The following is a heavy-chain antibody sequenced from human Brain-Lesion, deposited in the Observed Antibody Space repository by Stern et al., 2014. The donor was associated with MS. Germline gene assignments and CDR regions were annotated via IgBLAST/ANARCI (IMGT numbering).Heavy chain of an antibody. D-gene: IGHD3/OR15-3a*01. J-gene: IGHJ3*01. CDR2: IYYSGAT. CDR3: GRAGLDDTFDV. Sequence: QVQLQESGPGLVKPSETLSLTCRISGGSVSSNRYYWGWIRQPPGKGLEWIGIIYYSGATFYNPSLKNRFSIPMDTSKNQFPLTLSSVTAADTAVYYCGRAGLDDTFDVWGQGTMVTVSS. V-gene: IGHV4-39*01. CDR1: GGSVSSNRYY.